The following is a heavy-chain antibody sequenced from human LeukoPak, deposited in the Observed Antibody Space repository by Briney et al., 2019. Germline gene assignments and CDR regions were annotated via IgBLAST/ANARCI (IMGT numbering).Heavy chain of an antibody. CDR1: GYTFTGYY. J-gene: IGHJ4*02. Sequence: ASVKVSCKASGYTFTGYYMHWVRQAPGQGLEWMGWINPNSGGTNYAQKFQGGVTMTRDTSISTAYMELSRLRSDDTAVYYCARLFLYYYGSGSYNGPDYWGQGTLVTVSS. CDR2: INPNSGGT. D-gene: IGHD3-10*01. V-gene: IGHV1-2*02. CDR3: ARLFLYYYGSGSYNGPDY.